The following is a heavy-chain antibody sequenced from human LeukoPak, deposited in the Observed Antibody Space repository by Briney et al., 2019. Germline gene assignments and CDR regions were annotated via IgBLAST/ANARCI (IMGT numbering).Heavy chain of an antibody. J-gene: IGHJ4*02. D-gene: IGHD1-26*01. CDR1: GFTFSSYG. Sequence: PGRSLRLSCAASGFTFSSYGMHWVRQAPGKGLEGVAVIWYDGSNKYYADSVKGRFTISRDNSKNTLYLQMNSLRAEDTAVYYCARDGELPADYWGQGTLVTVSS. V-gene: IGHV3-33*01. CDR2: IWYDGSNK. CDR3: ARDGELPADY.